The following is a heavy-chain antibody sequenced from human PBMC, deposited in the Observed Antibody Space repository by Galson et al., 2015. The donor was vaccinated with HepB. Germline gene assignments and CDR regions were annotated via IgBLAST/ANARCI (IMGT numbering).Heavy chain of an antibody. J-gene: IGHJ4*02. Sequence: SLRLSCAASGFTVTSSYMHWVRQAPGKGLEWVSVIYSGGDTYYADSVGGRFTISRDNSKNTLYLQMNSLRAEDTAVYYCARDSDDSRSSISYWGQGTLVIGPS. V-gene: IGHV3-66*01. D-gene: IGHD3-22*01. CDR1: GFTVTSSY. CDR2: IYSGGDT. CDR3: ARDSDDSRSSISY.